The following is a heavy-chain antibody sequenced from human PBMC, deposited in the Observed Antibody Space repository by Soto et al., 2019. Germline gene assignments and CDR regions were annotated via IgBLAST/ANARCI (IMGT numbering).Heavy chain of an antibody. Sequence: QVQLVQSGAEEKKPGASVKVSCKASGYTFTSYAMHWVRQAPGQRLEWMGWINAGNGNTKYSQKFQGRVTITRDTSGSTAYMELRSLRSEGTAVYFCGREFFGWEFGYRGQGTLVTVSS. CDR3: GREFFGWEFGY. V-gene: IGHV1-3*05. D-gene: IGHD1-26*01. J-gene: IGHJ4*02. CDR2: INAGNGNT. CDR1: GYTFTSYA.